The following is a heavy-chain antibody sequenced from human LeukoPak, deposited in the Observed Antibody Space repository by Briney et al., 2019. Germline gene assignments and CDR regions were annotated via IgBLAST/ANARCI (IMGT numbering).Heavy chain of an antibody. CDR3: ARDQPHVLRYFDWLLGFDP. CDR2: ISYDGSNK. Sequence: GRSLRLSCAASGFTFSSYAMHWVRQAPGKGLEWVAVISYDGSNKYYADSVKGRFTISRDNSKNTLYLQMNSLRAEDTAVYYCARDQPHVLRYFDWLLGFDPWGQGTLVTVSS. J-gene: IGHJ5*02. CDR1: GFTFSSYA. D-gene: IGHD3-9*01. V-gene: IGHV3-30*04.